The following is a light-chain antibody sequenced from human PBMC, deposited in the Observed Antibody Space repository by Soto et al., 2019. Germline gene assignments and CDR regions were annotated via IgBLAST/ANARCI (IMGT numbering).Light chain of an antibody. V-gene: IGLV1-40*01. J-gene: IGLJ3*02. CDR1: SSNIGAGYH. CDR3: QSYDSSLSGSV. CDR2: GNS. Sequence: QSVLTQPPSVSGPPGQRVTISCTGSSSNIGAGYHVHWYQQLPGTAPKFLIYGNSNRPSGVPDRFSGSKSGTSASLAITGLQAEDEADYYCQSYDSSLSGSVFGGGTQLTVL.